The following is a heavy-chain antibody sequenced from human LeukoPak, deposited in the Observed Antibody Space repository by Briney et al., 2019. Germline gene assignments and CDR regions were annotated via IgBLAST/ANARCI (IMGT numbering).Heavy chain of an antibody. CDR2: ISSSTNTI. Sequence: GGSLRLSCTASGFTFSSYSINWVRQPPGKGLEWVSYISSSTNTIYYADSVKGRFTISRDNSKNTLYLQMNSLRAEDTAVYYCARDVYYYDSSGIDYWGQGTLVTVSS. CDR3: ARDVYYYDSSGIDY. V-gene: IGHV3-48*01. CDR1: GFTFSSYS. D-gene: IGHD3-22*01. J-gene: IGHJ4*02.